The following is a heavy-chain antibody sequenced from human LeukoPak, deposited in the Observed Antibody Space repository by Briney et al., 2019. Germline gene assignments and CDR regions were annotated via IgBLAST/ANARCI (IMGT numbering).Heavy chain of an antibody. CDR3: ARRRGSDISRLYYYYMDV. D-gene: IGHD3-9*01. CDR1: GGSMTYYY. V-gene: IGHV4-59*08. Sequence: KSSETLSLTCTASGGSMTYYYWSWIRQPPRKGLEWIGFIYSSGSTTYNPSLASRVTISVDTSKKQFSLKLSSVTAADTAVYYCARRRGSDISRLYYYYMDVWGKGTTVTVSS. J-gene: IGHJ6*03. CDR2: IYSSGST.